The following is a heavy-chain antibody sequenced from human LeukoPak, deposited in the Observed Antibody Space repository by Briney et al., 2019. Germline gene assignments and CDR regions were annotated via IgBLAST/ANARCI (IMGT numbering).Heavy chain of an antibody. CDR3: VRDGGVSGYDLLDY. CDR1: GFAFSNYW. Sequence: GGSLRLSCAASGFAFSNYWMTWVRQAPGKGLEWVAHINQDGSKEYYMDSVKARFTISRDNAKNSLSLQMNSLRAEDTAVYYCVRDGGVSGYDLLDYWGQGTLVTVSS. D-gene: IGHD5-12*01. CDR2: INQDGSKE. V-gene: IGHV3-7*01. J-gene: IGHJ4*02.